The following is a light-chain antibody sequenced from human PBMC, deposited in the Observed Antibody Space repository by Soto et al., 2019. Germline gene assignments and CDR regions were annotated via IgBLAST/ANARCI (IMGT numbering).Light chain of an antibody. CDR2: EVS. V-gene: IGLV2-14*01. CDR1: SSDVGGYNY. Sequence: QSVLTQPASVSGSPGQSITISCTGTSSDVGGYNYVYWYQQHPGKAPKLMIYEVSTRPSVVSNRFSGSKSGTTASLTISGLHAEDEADYYRSSYTSSSTVVFGGGTKLTVL. CDR3: SSYTSSSTVV. J-gene: IGLJ2*01.